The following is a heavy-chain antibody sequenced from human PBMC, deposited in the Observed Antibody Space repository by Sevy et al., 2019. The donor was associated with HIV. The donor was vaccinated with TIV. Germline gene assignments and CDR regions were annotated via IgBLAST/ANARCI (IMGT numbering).Heavy chain of an antibody. D-gene: IGHD6-6*01. V-gene: IGHV3-49*03. CDR1: GFTFGDYA. J-gene: IGHJ5*02. Sequence: GGSLRLSCTASGFTFGDYAMRWFRQAPGKGLEWVGFIRSKAYGGTTEYAASVKGRFTISRDDSKSIAYLQMNSLKTEDTAVYYCTRALGIAARWFDPWGQGTLVTVSS. CDR2: IRSKAYGGTT. CDR3: TRALGIAARWFDP.